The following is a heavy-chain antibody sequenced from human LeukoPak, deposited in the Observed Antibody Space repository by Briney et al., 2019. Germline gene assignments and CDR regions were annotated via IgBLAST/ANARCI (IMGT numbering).Heavy chain of an antibody. V-gene: IGHV1-46*01. D-gene: IGHD3-22*01. CDR3: ARLQIHYYDSSGYYYYYMDV. CDR2: INPSGGST. CDR1: GYTFTSYY. Sequence: ASVKVSCKASGYTFTSYYMHWVRQAPGQGLEWMGIINPSGGSTSYAQKFQGRVTITADKSTSTAYMELSSLRSEDTAVYYCARLQIHYYDSSGYYYYYMDVWGKGTTVTVSS. J-gene: IGHJ6*03.